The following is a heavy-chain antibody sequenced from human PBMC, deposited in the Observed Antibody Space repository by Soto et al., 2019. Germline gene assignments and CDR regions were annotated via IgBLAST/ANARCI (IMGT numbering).Heavy chain of an antibody. CDR2: INSDGSST. CDR1: GFTFSSYW. V-gene: IGHV3-74*01. CDR3: ARDPPSFYDRSRYYDD. D-gene: IGHD3-22*01. Sequence: EVQLVESGGGLVQPGGSLRLSCAASGFTFSSYWMHWVRIAPGKGQVWVSRINSDGSSTSYADSVKGRFTISRDNAKNTLYLQMNILTADDTAVYYFARDPPSFYDRSRYYDDWCQGTLATVSS. J-gene: IGHJ4*02.